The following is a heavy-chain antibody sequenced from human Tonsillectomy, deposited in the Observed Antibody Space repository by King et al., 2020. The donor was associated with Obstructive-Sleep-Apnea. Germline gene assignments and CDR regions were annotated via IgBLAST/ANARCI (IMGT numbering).Heavy chain of an antibody. D-gene: IGHD6-19*01. Sequence: VQLVESGGGLVQPGGSLRLPCAASGFTFSNSWMSWVRRAPGKGLEWVANIKQDGSEKYYVDSVKGRFTISRDNAKNSLYLQMNSLSAEDTAVYYCARDVVVGYSSGWYGAYFDLWGRGTLVTVSS. CDR1: GFTFSNSW. CDR2: IKQDGSEK. CDR3: ARDVVVGYSSGWYGAYFDL. J-gene: IGHJ2*01. V-gene: IGHV3-7*03.